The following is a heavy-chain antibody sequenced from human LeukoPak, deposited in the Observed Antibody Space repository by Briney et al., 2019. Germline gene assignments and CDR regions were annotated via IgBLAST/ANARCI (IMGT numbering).Heavy chain of an antibody. D-gene: IGHD3-22*01. CDR3: ARESVEYYYDSSGSPLEY. CDR2: INPNSGVT. J-gene: IGHJ4*02. V-gene: IGHV1-2*02. CDR1: GYTFTGYY. Sequence: ASVKVSCKASGYTFTGYYMHWVRQAPGQGLEWMGWINPNSGVTNYAQKFQGRVTMTRDTSISTAYMELSRLRSDDTAVYYCARESVEYYYDSSGSPLEYWGQGTLVTVSS.